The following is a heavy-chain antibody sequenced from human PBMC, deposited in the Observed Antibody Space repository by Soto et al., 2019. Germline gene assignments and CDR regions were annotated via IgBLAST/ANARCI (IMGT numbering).Heavy chain of an antibody. J-gene: IGHJ6*02. D-gene: IGHD3-22*01. Sequence: QVHLLLQSGAEVKKPGSSVKVSCKASGGTPSNSAISWVRQAPGQRPEWMGGIIPVFGLVKYAQNFQGRVTITADESTNTAYMELSSLRPEDTAVYYCAGGRIVVVGSRAYYGMDVWGQGTTVTVSS. V-gene: IGHV1-69*01. CDR3: AGGRIVVVGSRAYYGMDV. CDR2: IIPVFGLV. CDR1: GGTPSNSA.